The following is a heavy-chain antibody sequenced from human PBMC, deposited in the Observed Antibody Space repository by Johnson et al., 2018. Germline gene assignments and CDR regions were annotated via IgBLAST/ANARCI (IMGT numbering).Heavy chain of an antibody. CDR1: GFTFSSYD. J-gene: IGHJ6*02. CDR3: ARGPDGVNWGNYCGMDV. Sequence: VQLVESGGGLVQPGGSLRLSCAASGFTFSSYDMHWVRQATGKGLEWVSAIGTAGDTYYPGSVKGRFTISRENAKNSLYLQMNSLRAGETAVYYCARGPDGVNWGNYCGMDVWGQGTTVTVSS. D-gene: IGHD7-27*01. CDR2: IGTAGDT. V-gene: IGHV3-13*01.